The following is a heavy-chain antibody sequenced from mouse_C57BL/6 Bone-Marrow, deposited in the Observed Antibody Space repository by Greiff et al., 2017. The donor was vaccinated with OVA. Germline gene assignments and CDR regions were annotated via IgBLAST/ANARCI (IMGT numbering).Heavy chain of an antibody. Sequence: QVQLKQPGAELVKPGASVKLSCKASGYTFTSYWMQWVKQRPGQGLEWIGEIDPSDSYTNYNQKFKGKATLTVDTSSSTAYMQLSSLTSEDSAVYYCARADYYGSSLFAYWGQGTLVTVSA. CDR1: GYTFTSYW. V-gene: IGHV1-50*01. CDR2: IDPSDSYT. J-gene: IGHJ3*01. CDR3: ARADYYGSSLFAY. D-gene: IGHD1-1*01.